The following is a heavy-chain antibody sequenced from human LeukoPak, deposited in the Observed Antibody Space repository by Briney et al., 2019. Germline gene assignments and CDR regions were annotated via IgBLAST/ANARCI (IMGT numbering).Heavy chain of an antibody. CDR2: IYYSGST. CDR3: ARGPEGGEPPLGWFDP. J-gene: IGHJ5*02. D-gene: IGHD1-26*01. V-gene: IGHV4-59*01. Sequence: SETLSLTCTVSGGSISSYYWSWIRQPPGKGLEWIGYIYYSGSTNYNPSLKSRVTISVDTSKNQFSLKLSSVTAADTAVYYCARGPEGGEPPLGWFDPWGQGTLVTVSS. CDR1: GGSISSYY.